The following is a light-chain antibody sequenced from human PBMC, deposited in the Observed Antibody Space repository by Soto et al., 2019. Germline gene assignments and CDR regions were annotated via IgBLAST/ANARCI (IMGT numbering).Light chain of an antibody. Sequence: DIQLTQSPSFLSASVGDRVTITCRASQGISSFLAWYQQRPGKAPKLLIYAASTLQSGVPSRLSGSGSGTEFTLTVSSLQPEDFATYYCQQVTSSPYSFGQGTKLEIK. J-gene: IGKJ2*03. CDR1: QGISSF. CDR2: AAS. CDR3: QQVTSSPYS. V-gene: IGKV1-9*01.